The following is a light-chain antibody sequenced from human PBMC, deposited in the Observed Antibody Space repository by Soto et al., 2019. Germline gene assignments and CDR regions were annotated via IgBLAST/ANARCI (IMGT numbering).Light chain of an antibody. CDR1: SSDVGGYNY. V-gene: IGLV2-14*03. CDR2: DVS. Sequence: QSVLIQPASVSGSPGQSITISCTGTSSDVGGYNYVSWYQHHPGKAPTLMIYDVSNRPSGVSNRFSGSKSGNTASLTISGLQAEYEADYYCSSYTSSSTPYVFGPGTKLTVL. CDR3: SSYTSSSTPYV. J-gene: IGLJ1*01.